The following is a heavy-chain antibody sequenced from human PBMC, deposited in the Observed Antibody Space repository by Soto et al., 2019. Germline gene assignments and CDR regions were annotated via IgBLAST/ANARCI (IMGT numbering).Heavy chain of an antibody. Sequence: LSLTCSVSGGSISSTESYWSWIRQHPGKGPEWIAFINYRGRTSYNPSLRSRVTISGDTSKSQFSLNLTSVTAADTAVYYCAKGGASSQWFAPWGQGVLVTVS. D-gene: IGHD2-15*01. V-gene: IGHV4-31*03. J-gene: IGHJ5*02. CDR2: INYRGRT. CDR3: AKGGASSQWFAP. CDR1: GGSISSTESY.